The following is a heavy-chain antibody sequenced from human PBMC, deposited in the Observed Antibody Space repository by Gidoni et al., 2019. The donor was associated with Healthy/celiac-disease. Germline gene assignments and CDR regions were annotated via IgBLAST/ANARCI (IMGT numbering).Heavy chain of an antibody. CDR1: GFTFSSYA. CDR3: AKAPILRVRGPPFFIF. Sequence: EVQLLESGGGLVQPGGSLRLSCAASGFTFSSYAMSWVRQAPGKGLEWVSAISGSGGSTYYADSVKGRFTISRDNSKNTLYLQMNSLRAEDTAVYYCAKAPILRVRGPPFFIFWGQGTLVTVSS. J-gene: IGHJ4*02. CDR2: ISGSGGST. V-gene: IGHV3-23*01. D-gene: IGHD3-10*01.